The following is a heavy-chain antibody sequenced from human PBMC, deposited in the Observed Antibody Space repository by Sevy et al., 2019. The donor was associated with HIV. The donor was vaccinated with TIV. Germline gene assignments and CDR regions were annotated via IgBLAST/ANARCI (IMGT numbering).Heavy chain of an antibody. CDR2: IYSDGST. CDR1: GFSVNSNY. D-gene: IGHD3-3*01. Sequence: GESLKISCAASGFSVNSNYMTWVRQAPGKGLDWVSIIYSDGSTKYADALKGRFTISRDNSKNTMYLQMNSLRVEDTAVYYCARGGTIFGLVRHYFDYWGQGTLVTVSS. CDR3: ARGGTIFGLVRHYFDY. V-gene: IGHV3-66*01. J-gene: IGHJ4*02.